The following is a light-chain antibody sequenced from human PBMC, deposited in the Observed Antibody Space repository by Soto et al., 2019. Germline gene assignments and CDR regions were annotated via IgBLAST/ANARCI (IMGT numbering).Light chain of an antibody. CDR2: GAS. CDR3: QQYYNWPRT. Sequence: EIVMTQPPATLSVSPGERATLSCRASQSVSGNLAWYQQKPGQAPRLLIYGASTRATGIPARISGSGSGTEFTLTISSLRSEDFAVYFCQQYYNWPRTFGQGTKVDIK. V-gene: IGKV3-15*01. J-gene: IGKJ1*01. CDR1: QSVSGN.